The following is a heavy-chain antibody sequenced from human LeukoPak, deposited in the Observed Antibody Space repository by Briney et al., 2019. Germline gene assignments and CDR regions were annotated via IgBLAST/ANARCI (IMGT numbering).Heavy chain of an antibody. J-gene: IGHJ4*02. CDR1: GFTFSSYA. Sequence: GGSLRLSCAASGFTFSSYAMTWVRQAPGKGLEWVSAISVSGDNTYYADSVKGRFTISRDNSKNTLYLQMNSLRDEDTAVYYCARGRATGRSGGDYWGQGTLVTVSS. D-gene: IGHD3-9*01. CDR3: ARGRATGRSGGDY. CDR2: ISVSGDNT. V-gene: IGHV3-23*01.